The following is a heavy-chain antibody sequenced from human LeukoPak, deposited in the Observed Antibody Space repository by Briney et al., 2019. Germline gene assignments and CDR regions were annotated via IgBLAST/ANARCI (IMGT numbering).Heavy chain of an antibody. CDR3: ATYSSLNRREFQY. D-gene: IGHD3-22*01. CDR1: GFTFSNYW. J-gene: IGHJ1*01. V-gene: IGHV3-7*01. Sequence: GGSLRLSCEGPGFTFSNYWMGWVRQAPGKGLQWVANIKTDGSEKYYVDSVKGRFTISRDNAKNSLYLQMNSLRAEDTAVYYCATYSSLNRREFQYWGQGTLLTVSS. CDR2: IKTDGSEK.